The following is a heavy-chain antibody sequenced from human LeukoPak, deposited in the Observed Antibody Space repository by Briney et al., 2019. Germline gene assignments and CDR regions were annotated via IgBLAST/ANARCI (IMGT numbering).Heavy chain of an antibody. D-gene: IGHD2-21*02. V-gene: IGHV3-30*18. CDR2: ISYDGSNK. CDR1: GFTFSSYG. Sequence: GGSLRLSCAASGFTFSSYGMHWVRQAPGKGLEWVAVISYDGSNKYYADSVKGRFTISRDNSKNTLYLQMNGLRAEDTAVYYCAKLAYCGGDCYSRDLEIFDYWGQGTLVTVSS. J-gene: IGHJ4*02. CDR3: AKLAYCGGDCYSRDLEIFDY.